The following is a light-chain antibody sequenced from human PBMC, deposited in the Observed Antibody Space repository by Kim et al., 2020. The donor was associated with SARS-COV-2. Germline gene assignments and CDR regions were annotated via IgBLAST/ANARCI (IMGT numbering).Light chain of an antibody. CDR3: AAWDDSLSGWV. CDR1: SSNIGSNY. J-gene: IGLJ3*02. CDR2: RNN. V-gene: IGLV1-47*01. Sequence: GQRVTFSCSGSSSNIGSNYVYWYQQLPGTAPKLLIYRNNQRPSGGPDRFSGSKSGTSASLAISGLRSEDEAYYYCAAWDDSLSGWVFGGGTKLTVL.